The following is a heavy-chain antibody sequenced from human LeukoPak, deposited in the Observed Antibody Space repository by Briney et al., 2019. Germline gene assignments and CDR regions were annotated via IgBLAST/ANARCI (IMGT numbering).Heavy chain of an antibody. CDR2: IIPIFGTA. CDR3: ARDGYYYDSSGSYYMDV. J-gene: IGHJ6*03. CDR1: GGTFSSYA. V-gene: IGHV1-69*13. Sequence: ASVKVSCKASGGTFSSYAISWVRQAPGQGLEWMGGIIPIFGTANYAQKFQGRVTITADESTSTAYMELRSLRSDDTAVYYCARDGYYYDSSGSYYMDVWGKGTTVTISS. D-gene: IGHD3-22*01.